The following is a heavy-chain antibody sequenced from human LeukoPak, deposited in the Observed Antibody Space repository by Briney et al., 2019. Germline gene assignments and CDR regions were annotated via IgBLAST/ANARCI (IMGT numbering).Heavy chain of an antibody. V-gene: IGHV4-39*01. J-gene: IGHJ6*03. D-gene: IGHD3-3*01. CDR2: IYYSGST. CDR1: GGSISSSSYY. Sequence: SETLSLTCTVSGGSISSSSYYWGWIRLPPGKGLEWIGSIYYSGSTYYNPSLKSRVTISVDTSKNQFSLKLSSVTAADTAVYYCARRPLRFSYYYMYVWGKGTTVTVSS. CDR3: ARRPLRFSYYYMYV.